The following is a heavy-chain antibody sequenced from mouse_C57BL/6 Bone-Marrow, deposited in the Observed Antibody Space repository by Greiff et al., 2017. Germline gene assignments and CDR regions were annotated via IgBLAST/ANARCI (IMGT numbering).Heavy chain of an antibody. D-gene: IGHD2-3*01. CDR3: ARKGIYDGSFDY. Sequence: VQLQQSGPELVKPGASVKISCKASGYTFTDYYMNWVKQSHGKSLEWIGDINPNNGGTSYNQKFKGKATLTVDKSSSTAYMELRSLTSEDSAVYYCARKGIYDGSFDYWGQGTTLTVSS. J-gene: IGHJ2*01. CDR1: GYTFTDYY. CDR2: INPNNGGT. V-gene: IGHV1-26*01.